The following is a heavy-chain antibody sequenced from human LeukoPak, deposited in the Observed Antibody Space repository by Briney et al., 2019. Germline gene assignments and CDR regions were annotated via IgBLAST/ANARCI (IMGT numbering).Heavy chain of an antibody. V-gene: IGHV3-15*01. CDR3: TRGWWFGELLPFDY. CDR2: IKSKTDGGTT. Sequence: GGSLRLSCAASGFTFSNAWMSWVRQAPGKGLEWVGRIKSKTDGGTTDYAAPVKGRFTISRDDSKNTLYLQMNSLKTEDTAVYYCTRGWWFGELLPFDYWGQGTLVTVSS. J-gene: IGHJ4*02. CDR1: GFTFSNAW. D-gene: IGHD3-10*01.